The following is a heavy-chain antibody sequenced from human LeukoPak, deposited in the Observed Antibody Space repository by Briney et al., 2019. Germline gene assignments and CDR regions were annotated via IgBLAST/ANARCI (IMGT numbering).Heavy chain of an antibody. Sequence: GGSLRLSCAASRFTFSSYAMTWVRQAPGKGLEWVSAISGSGGSTYYADSVKGRFTISRDNAKNSLYLQMNSLRAEDTAVYYCASNSGSYYVVPYYFDYWGQGTLVTVSS. D-gene: IGHD1-26*01. CDR2: ISGSGGST. CDR1: RFTFSSYA. CDR3: ASNSGSYYVVPYYFDY. J-gene: IGHJ4*02. V-gene: IGHV3-23*01.